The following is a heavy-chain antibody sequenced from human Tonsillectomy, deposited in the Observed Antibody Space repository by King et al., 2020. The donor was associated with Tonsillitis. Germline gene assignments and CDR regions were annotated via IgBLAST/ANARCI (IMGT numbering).Heavy chain of an antibody. CDR2: ISSSSTYI. Sequence: VQLVESGGGLVKPGGSLRLSCAASGFTFSSYNMNWVRRAPGKGLESVSFISSSSTYIHYADSVKGRFTISRDNAKNSLYLQMHSLRANDTAVYYCARSPRQEWELSRYFDYWGQGDLVTVSS. CDR1: GFTFSSYN. J-gene: IGHJ4*02. CDR3: ARSPRQEWELSRYFDY. V-gene: IGHV3-21*01. D-gene: IGHD1-26*01.